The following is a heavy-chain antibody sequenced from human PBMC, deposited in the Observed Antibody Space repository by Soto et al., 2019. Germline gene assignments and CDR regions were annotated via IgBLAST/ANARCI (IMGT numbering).Heavy chain of an antibody. CDR3: ARDIVSFFDY. CDR1: GFTFSGYE. J-gene: IGHJ4*02. CDR2: ISSSGDTI. Sequence: GALRLSCAASGFTFSGYEMNWVRQAPGKGLEWVSYISSSGDTIHYADSVKGRFTISRYNAKNSLYLQMNSLRAEDTAVYYCARDIVSFFDYWGQGTLVTVSS. D-gene: IGHD3-16*02. V-gene: IGHV3-48*03.